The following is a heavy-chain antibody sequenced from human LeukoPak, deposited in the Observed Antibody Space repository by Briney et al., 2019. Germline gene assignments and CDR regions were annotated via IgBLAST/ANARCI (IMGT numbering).Heavy chain of an antibody. CDR1: GGSISSGGYY. Sequence: SETLSLTCTVSGGSISSGGYYWSWIRQPPGKGLEWIGEINHSGSTNYNPSLKSRVTISVDTSKNQFSLKLSSVTAADTAVYYCARAPQVLPAAKKSLMDVWGKGTTVTVSS. D-gene: IGHD2-2*01. J-gene: IGHJ6*03. CDR3: ARAPQVLPAAKKSLMDV. V-gene: IGHV4-39*07. CDR2: INHSGST.